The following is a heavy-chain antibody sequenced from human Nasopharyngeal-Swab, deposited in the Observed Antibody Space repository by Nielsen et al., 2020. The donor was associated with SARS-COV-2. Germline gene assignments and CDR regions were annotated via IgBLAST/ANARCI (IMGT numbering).Heavy chain of an antibody. Sequence: SETLCLTCTVSGGSISSGGYYWSWIRQHPGKGLEWIGYIYYSGSTYYNPSLKSRVTISVDTSKNQFSLKLSSVTAADTAVYYCARAMIVVVINAFDIWGQGTMVTVSS. CDR2: IYYSGST. CDR3: ARAMIVVVINAFDI. CDR1: GGSISSGGYY. V-gene: IGHV4-31*03. D-gene: IGHD3-22*01. J-gene: IGHJ3*02.